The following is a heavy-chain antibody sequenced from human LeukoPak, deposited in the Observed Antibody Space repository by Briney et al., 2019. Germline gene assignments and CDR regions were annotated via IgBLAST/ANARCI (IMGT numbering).Heavy chain of an antibody. D-gene: IGHD6-6*01. V-gene: IGHV3-23*01. J-gene: IGHJ5*02. Sequence: PGGSLRLSCAASGFTFSSYGTTWVRQAPGKGLEWVSSVSGSGGGTHYADSVKGRFTISRDNSKNTLYLQMNSLRAEDTAVYYCAKGAPYSSSLSNYFDPWGQGTLVTVSS. CDR3: AKGAPYSSSLSNYFDP. CDR1: GFTFSSYG. CDR2: VSGSGGGT.